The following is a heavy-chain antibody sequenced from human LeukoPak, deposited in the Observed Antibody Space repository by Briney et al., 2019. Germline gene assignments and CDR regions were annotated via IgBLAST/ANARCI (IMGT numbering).Heavy chain of an antibody. V-gene: IGHV4-39*07. D-gene: IGHD4-11*01. CDR2: IYYSGST. CDR1: GGSISSSSSY. CDR3: ARGNSNYKYYYYHYMDV. Sequence: SETLSLTCTVSGGSISSSSSYWGWVRQPPGKGLEWIRNIYYSGSTYYNPSLKSRVTISVDTSKNQFSLKLNSETAADTAVYYCARGNSNYKYYYYHYMDVWGKGTTVTVSS. J-gene: IGHJ6*03.